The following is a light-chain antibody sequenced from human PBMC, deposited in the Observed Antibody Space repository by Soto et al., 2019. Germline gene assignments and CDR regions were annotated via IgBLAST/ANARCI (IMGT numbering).Light chain of an antibody. J-gene: IGKJ1*01. CDR2: DAV. CDR1: QSVSSY. Sequence: ETVLTQSPATLSLSPGERATLSCRASQSVSSYLTWYQQKPGQAPRLLIYDAVNRATGIPDRFSGSGSGTDFTLTISRLEPEDFAVYYCQQYGSLSWTFGQGTKVDIK. V-gene: IGKV3-20*01. CDR3: QQYGSLSWT.